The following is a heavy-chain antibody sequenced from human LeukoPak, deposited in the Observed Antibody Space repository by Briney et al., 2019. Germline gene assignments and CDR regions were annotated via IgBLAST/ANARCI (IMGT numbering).Heavy chain of an antibody. V-gene: IGHV2-5*01. CDR2: IYWNDDN. Sequence: ASGPTLVNPTQTLTLTCSFSGFSVSTSGMGLAWIRQPPGKALEWLALIYWNDDNLYSPSLKSRLTIAKDTSKNQVVLTMTNMDPVDTATYYCAHRRGYNWFDPWGQGTLVTVSS. CDR1: GFSVSTSGMG. CDR3: AHRRGYNWFDP. J-gene: IGHJ5*02.